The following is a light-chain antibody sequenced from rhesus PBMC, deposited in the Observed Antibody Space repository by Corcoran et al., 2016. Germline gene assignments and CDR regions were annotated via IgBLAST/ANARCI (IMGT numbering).Light chain of an antibody. CDR2: KAS. CDR1: QGISSW. J-gene: IGKJ2*01. CDR3: QQYSSRPYS. V-gene: IGKV1-22*01. Sequence: DIQMTQSPSSLSASVGDTVTITCRASQGISSWLAWYQQKPGNAPKLLIYKASSLQSGVPSRFSGRGSGTDFTLTISSLQSEDFATYYCQQYSSRPYSFGQGTKVEIK.